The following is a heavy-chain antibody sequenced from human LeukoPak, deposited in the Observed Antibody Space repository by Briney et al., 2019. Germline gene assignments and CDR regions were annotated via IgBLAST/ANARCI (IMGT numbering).Heavy chain of an antibody. CDR2: IIPILGIA. Sequence: ASVKVSCKASGGTFSSYAISWVRQAPGQGLEWMGRIIPILGIANYAQKFQGRVTITADNSTSTAYMELSSLRSGDTAVYYCARVSSTARDFDLWGRGTLVTVSS. CDR3: ARVSSTARDFDL. CDR1: GGTFSSYA. D-gene: IGHD6-25*01. J-gene: IGHJ2*01. V-gene: IGHV1-69*04.